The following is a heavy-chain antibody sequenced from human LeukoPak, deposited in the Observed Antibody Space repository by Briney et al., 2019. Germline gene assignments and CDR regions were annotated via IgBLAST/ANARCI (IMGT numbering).Heavy chain of an antibody. D-gene: IGHD6-13*01. CDR1: GGSISSGGYY. CDR2: IYYSGST. Sequence: PAETLSLTCIVSGGSISSGGYYWSWIRQHPGKGLEWIGYIYYSGSTYYNPSLKSRVTISVDTSKNQFSLKLSSVTAADTAVYYRARSGSSWYWSSVDYWGQGTLVTVSS. J-gene: IGHJ4*02. CDR3: ARSGSSWYWSSVDY. V-gene: IGHV4-31*03.